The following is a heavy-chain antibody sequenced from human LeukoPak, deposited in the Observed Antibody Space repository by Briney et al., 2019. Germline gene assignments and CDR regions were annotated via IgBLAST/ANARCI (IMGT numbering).Heavy chain of an antibody. D-gene: IGHD6-13*01. Sequence: PSETLSLTCTVSGASISRYYWSCIRQPPGKGLEWIGYIYDGGRTNYNPPLRSRVTISIDTSKNQFSLKLNSVTAADTAVYYCARHGGYLALNWFDPWGHGTLVTVSS. CDR3: ARHGGYLALNWFDP. J-gene: IGHJ5*02. V-gene: IGHV4-59*08. CDR1: GASISRYY. CDR2: IYDGGRT.